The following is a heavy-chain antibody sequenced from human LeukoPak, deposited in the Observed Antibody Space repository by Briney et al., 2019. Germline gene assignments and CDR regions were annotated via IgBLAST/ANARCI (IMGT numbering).Heavy chain of an antibody. Sequence: GGSLRLSCAASGFTFSSYAMHWVRQAPGKGLEWVAVISYDGSNKYYADSVKGRFTISRDNSKNTLYLQMNSLRAEDTAVYYCARGLNYDYVWGSYRLGAFDIWAKGQWSPSLQ. V-gene: IGHV3-30-3*01. CDR3: ARGLNYDYVWGSYRLGAFDI. CDR2: ISYDGSNK. J-gene: IGHJ3*02. D-gene: IGHD3-16*02. CDR1: GFTFSSYA.